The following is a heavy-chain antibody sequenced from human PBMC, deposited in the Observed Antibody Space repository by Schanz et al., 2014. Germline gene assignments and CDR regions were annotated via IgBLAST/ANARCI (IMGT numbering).Heavy chain of an antibody. CDR2: ISGSGGST. CDR1: GFTFSIYA. J-gene: IGHJ4*02. Sequence: EVHLLDSGGGLVQPGGSLRLSCAASGFTFSIYAMHWVRQAPGKGLEWVSAISGSGGSTYYADSAKGRFTISRDNSKSTLYVEMNSLRVEDTAVYYCAKYRGYYRVSGSYRELEYWGQGTLVTVSS. V-gene: IGHV3-23*01. D-gene: IGHD3-10*01. CDR3: AKYRGYYRVSGSYRELEY.